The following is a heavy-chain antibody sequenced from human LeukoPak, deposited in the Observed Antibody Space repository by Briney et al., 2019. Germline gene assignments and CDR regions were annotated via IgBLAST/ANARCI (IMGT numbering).Heavy chain of an antibody. V-gene: IGHV3-21*01. J-gene: IGHJ3*02. CDR1: GFTFSSYS. CDR2: ISSSSSYI. D-gene: IGHD6-13*01. Sequence: GGSLRLSCAASGFTFSSYSVNWVRQAPGKGLEWVSSISSSSSYIYYADSVKGRFTISRDNAKNSLYLQMNSLRAEDTAVYYCAREGIAAAESDAFDIWGQGTMVTVSS. CDR3: AREGIAAAESDAFDI.